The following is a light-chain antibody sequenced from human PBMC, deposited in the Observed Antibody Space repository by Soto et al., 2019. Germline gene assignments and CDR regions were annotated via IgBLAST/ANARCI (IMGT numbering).Light chain of an antibody. Sequence: EIVMTQSPATLSVSPGERASLSCRASQSVSSNLAWYQQKPGQAPRLLIYDASTRANGIPGRFSGSGSGTDFTLTISRLEPEDFAVYYCQQYGSSGTFGQGTKVDIK. CDR3: QQYGSSGT. V-gene: IGKV3-20*01. J-gene: IGKJ1*01. CDR1: QSVSSN. CDR2: DAS.